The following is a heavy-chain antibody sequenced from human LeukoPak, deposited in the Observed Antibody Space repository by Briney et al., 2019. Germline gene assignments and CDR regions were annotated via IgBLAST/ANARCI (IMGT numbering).Heavy chain of an antibody. D-gene: IGHD3-10*01. V-gene: IGHV1-69*13. CDR1: GGTFSTYA. CDR3: AREGFFGSGSYPPTGQDAFDI. Sequence: SVKVSCKASGGTFSTYAINWVRQAPGQGLEWMGGIIPIFATTDYAQKFQGRVTITADESTSTAYMELSSLRSEDTAVYYCAREGFFGSGSYPPTGQDAFDIWGQGTMVTVSS. CDR2: IIPIFATT. J-gene: IGHJ3*02.